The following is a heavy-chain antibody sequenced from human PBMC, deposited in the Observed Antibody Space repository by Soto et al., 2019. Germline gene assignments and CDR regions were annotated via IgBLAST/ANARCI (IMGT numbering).Heavy chain of an antibody. CDR2: ISGSGGST. Sequence: GGSLRLSCAASGFTFSTAGINWVRQAPGKGLEWVSAISGSGGSTYYADSVKGRFTISRDNAENTLYLQINSLRDEDTAVYYCARDWTQAFDLWGQGTMLTVSS. D-gene: IGHD3-3*01. V-gene: IGHV3-23*01. J-gene: IGHJ3*01. CDR1: GFTFSTAG. CDR3: ARDWTQAFDL.